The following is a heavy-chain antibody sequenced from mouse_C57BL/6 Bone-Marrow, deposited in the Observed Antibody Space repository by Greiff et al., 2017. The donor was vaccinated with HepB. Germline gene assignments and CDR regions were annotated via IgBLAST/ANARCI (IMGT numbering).Heavy chain of an antibody. V-gene: IGHV1-54*01. D-gene: IGHD1-1*01. CDR2: INPGSGGT. CDR3: AREVYYYGSNDY. J-gene: IGHJ2*01. Sequence: QVHVKQSGAELVRPGTSVKVSCKASGYAFTNYLIEWVKQRPGQGLEWIGVINPGSGGTNYNEKFKGKATLTADKSSSTAYMQLSSLTSEDSAVYFCAREVYYYGSNDYWGQGTTLTVSS. CDR1: GYAFTNYL.